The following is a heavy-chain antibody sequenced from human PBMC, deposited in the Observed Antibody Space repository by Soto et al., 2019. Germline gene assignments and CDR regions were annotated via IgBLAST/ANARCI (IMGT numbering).Heavy chain of an antibody. J-gene: IGHJ5*02. CDR3: ARGEKTLNWFDP. Sequence: ASVKVSCKASGYTFTSYAMHWVRQAPGQRLEWMGWINAGNGNTKYSQKFQGRVTITRDTSASTAYMELSSLRSEDTAVYYCARGEKTLNWFDPWGQGTLVTVSS. CDR1: GYTFTSYA. CDR2: INAGNGNT. V-gene: IGHV1-3*01.